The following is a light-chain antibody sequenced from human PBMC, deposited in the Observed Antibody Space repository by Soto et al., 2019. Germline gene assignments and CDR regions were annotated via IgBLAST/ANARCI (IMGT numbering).Light chain of an antibody. CDR2: RND. J-gene: IGLJ2*01. CDR3: AAWDDTMMIKV. V-gene: IGLV1-47*01. CDR1: SSNIGTNY. Sequence: QPVLTQPPSASGTPGQSVTISCSGSSSNIGTNYVYWYQQLPGTAPKLLIYRNDQRPSGVPDRFSGSKSGTSASLAISGLRSEDEAHYYCAAWDDTMMIKVFGGGTQLTVL.